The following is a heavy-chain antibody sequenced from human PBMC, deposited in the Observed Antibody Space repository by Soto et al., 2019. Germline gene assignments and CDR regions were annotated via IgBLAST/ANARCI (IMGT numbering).Heavy chain of an antibody. Sequence: HPGGSLRLSCAASGFTFSGSAMHWVRQASGKGLEWVGRIRSKANSYATAYAASVKGRFTISRDDSKNTAYLQMNSLKTEDTAVYYCGLGWSGMDVWGQGTTVTVSS. J-gene: IGHJ6*02. CDR2: IRSKANSYAT. CDR3: GLGWSGMDV. CDR1: GFTFSGSA. D-gene: IGHD3-3*01. V-gene: IGHV3-73*01.